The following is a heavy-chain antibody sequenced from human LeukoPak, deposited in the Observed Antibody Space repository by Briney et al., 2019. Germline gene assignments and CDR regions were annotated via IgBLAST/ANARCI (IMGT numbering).Heavy chain of an antibody. J-gene: IGHJ3*02. V-gene: IGHV1-58*02. CDR2: IVVGSGNT. Sequence: ASVKVSCKASGFTCTSSAMQWVRQARGQRLEWIGWIVVGSGNTNYAQKFQERVTITRDMSTSTAYMELSSLRSEDTAVYYCAAPPGGQSAFDIWGQGTMVTVSS. CDR1: GFTCTSSA. D-gene: IGHD2-15*01. CDR3: AAPPGGQSAFDI.